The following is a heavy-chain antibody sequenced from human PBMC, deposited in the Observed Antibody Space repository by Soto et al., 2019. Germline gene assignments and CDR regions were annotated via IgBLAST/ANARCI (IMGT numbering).Heavy chain of an antibody. D-gene: IGHD6-13*01. J-gene: IGHJ4*02. CDR3: ARVAAAGTQTSDY. Sequence: QVQLQQWGAGLLKPSETLSLTCAVYGGSFSGYYWSWIRQPPGKGLEWIGEINHSGSTNYNPSLKSRVTISVDTAKNQSSLKLSSVTAADTAVYYCARVAAAGTQTSDYWGQGTLVTVSA. CDR1: GGSFSGYY. CDR2: INHSGST. V-gene: IGHV4-34*01.